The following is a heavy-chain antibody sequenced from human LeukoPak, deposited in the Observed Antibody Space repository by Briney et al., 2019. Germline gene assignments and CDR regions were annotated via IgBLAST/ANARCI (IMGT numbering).Heavy chain of an antibody. J-gene: IGHJ4*02. CDR1: GFTFSSYW. V-gene: IGHV3-23*01. CDR2: ISGSGGST. D-gene: IGHD3-9*01. Sequence: GGSLRLSCAASGFTFSSYWMSWVRQAPGKGLEWVSAISGSGGSTYYADSVKGRFTISRDNSKNTLYLQMNSLRAEDTAVYYCAKGTYYDILTGYYSYFDYWGQGTLITVSS. CDR3: AKGTYYDILTGYYSYFDY.